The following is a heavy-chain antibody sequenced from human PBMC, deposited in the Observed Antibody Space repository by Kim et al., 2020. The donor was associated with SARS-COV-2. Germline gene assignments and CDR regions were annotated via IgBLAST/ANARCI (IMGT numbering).Heavy chain of an antibody. V-gene: IGHV4-39*01. CDR3: TQHGGVQYH. J-gene: IGHJ4*02. CDR2: LYYRGST. CDR1: GGSISSSSYY. D-gene: IGHD3-16*01. Sequence: SETLSLTCTVSGGSISSSSYYWGWIRQPPGKGLEWIGSLYYRGSTYYNPSLSSRVTISADTSKNQFSLKLSSVTAADTAVYYCTQHGGVQYHWGQGTPVTVSS.